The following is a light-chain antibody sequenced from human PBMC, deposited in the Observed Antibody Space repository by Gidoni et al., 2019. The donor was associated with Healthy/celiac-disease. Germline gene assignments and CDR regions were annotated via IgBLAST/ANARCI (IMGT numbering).Light chain of an antibody. CDR3: QQYYSTPQS. J-gene: IGKJ2*03. CDR1: QSISSY. CDR2: AAS. Sequence: DIQMTQSPPSLSPSVGDRVTITCRASQSISSYLDWYQQKPGKAPKLLIYAASSLQSGVPSRFSGSGSGTDFTLTISSLQPEDFAAYYCQQYYSTPQSFGQGTKLEIK. V-gene: IGKV1-39*01.